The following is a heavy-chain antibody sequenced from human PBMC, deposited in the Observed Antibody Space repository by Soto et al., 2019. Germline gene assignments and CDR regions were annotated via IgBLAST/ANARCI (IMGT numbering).Heavy chain of an antibody. CDR1: GLTVSSNY. D-gene: IGHD3-10*01. CDR3: ARYISMVRGVIIPFDY. J-gene: IGHJ4*02. V-gene: IGHV3-66*01. Sequence: DVQLVESGGTLVQPGGSLRLSCAAYGLTVSSNYMSWVRQAPGKGPEWLSVIYTGGSTHYADSVKGRFTISRDNSKNTLYLQMNSLRVEDTAVYYCARYISMVRGVIIPFDYWGQGTLVTVSS. CDR2: IYTGGST.